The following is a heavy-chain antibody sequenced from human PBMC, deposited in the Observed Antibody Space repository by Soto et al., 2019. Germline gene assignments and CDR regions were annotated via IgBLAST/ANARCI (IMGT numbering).Heavy chain of an antibody. Sequence: QVQLQESGPGLLTPSATLSLTCTVSGGSISSYYCSWIRQPPGKGLEWIGYICYTGSTNYNPSLKSRVTIAVDTSKNQFALKLSSVTAADTAVYSCARRWGYAIDYWGQGTPVTVPS. CDR1: GGSISSYY. J-gene: IGHJ4*02. V-gene: IGHV4-59*08. D-gene: IGHD2-8*01. CDR2: ICYTGST. CDR3: ARRWGYAIDY.